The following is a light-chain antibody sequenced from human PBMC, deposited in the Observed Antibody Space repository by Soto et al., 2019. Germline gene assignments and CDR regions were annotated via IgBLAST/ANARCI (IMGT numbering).Light chain of an antibody. J-gene: IGLJ2*01. CDR2: VKSDGSH. CDR1: SGHSNYA. CDR3: QAWDTDTVL. Sequence: QPVLTQSPSASASLGDSVRLTCTLSSGHSNYAIAWHQQQPEKGPRCLMKVKSDGSHNREDGIPDRFSGSGSGAERYLSISSLQSEDEADYYCQAWDTDTVLFGGGTKLTVL. V-gene: IGLV4-69*01.